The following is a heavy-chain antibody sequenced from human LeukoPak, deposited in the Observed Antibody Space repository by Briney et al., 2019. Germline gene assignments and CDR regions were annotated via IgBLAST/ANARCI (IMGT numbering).Heavy chain of an antibody. J-gene: IGHJ4*02. D-gene: IGHD3-3*01. CDR2: IYYSGST. CDR1: GGSISSSSYY. V-gene: IGHV4-39*01. CDR3: ARHIGFWSVYSDY. Sequence: SETLSLTCTVSGGSISSSSYYWGWIRQPPGKGVEWIGSIYYSGSTYYNPSLKSRVTISVDTSKNQFSLKLSSVTAADTAVYHCARHIGFWSVYSDYWGQGTLVTVSS.